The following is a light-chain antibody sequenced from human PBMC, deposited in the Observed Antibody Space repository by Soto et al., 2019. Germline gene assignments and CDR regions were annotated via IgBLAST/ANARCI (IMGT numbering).Light chain of an antibody. J-gene: IGKJ1*01. Sequence: EIVLTQSPGTLSLSPGERATLSCRASQSVSSSYLAWYRQKPCRAPSLLIYGASSMATGIPDRFSGSVSGAKFTPTIRRLEPEDFAVYYCPLYGSFWMFRPGNKVDIK. CDR2: GAS. CDR1: QSVSSSY. V-gene: IGKV3-20*01. CDR3: PLYGSFWM.